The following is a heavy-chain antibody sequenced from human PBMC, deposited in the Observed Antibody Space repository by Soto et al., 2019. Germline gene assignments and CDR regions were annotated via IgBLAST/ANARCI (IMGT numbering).Heavy chain of an antibody. V-gene: IGHV4-59*08. D-gene: IGHD4-17*01. CDR2: IYYSGST. J-gene: IGHJ4*02. Sequence: PSETLSLTCTVSGGSISSYYWSWIRQPPGKGLEWIGYIYYSGSTNYNPSLKSRVTISVDTSKNQFSLKLSSVTAADTAVYYCALHPTVTEYYIDYWGQGTLVTVSS. CDR3: ALHPTVTEYYIDY. CDR1: GGSISSYY.